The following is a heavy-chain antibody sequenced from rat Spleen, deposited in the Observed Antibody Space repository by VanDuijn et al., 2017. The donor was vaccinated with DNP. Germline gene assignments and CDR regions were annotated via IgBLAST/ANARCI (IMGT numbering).Heavy chain of an antibody. V-gene: IGHV5-20*01. J-gene: IGHJ4*01. CDR1: GFTFSDYY. Sequence: EVQLVESGGGLVQPGRSLKLSCAGSGFTFSDYYMAWVRQTPTTGLDWVASISSDGSHTYYRDSVKGRFTISRDNAKSSLFLQMDSLRSEDTATYYCTTLITFMSGWSQGTSVTVSS. D-gene: IGHD1-1*01. CDR3: TTLITFMSG. CDR2: ISSDGSHT.